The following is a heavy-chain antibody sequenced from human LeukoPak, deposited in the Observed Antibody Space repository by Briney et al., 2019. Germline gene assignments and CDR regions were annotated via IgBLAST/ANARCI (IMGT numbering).Heavy chain of an antibody. D-gene: IGHD6-6*01. CDR1: GFTVSSNY. CDR2: TYSGGST. V-gene: IGHV3-53*01. Sequence: GGSLRLSCAASGFTVSSNYMSWVRQAPGKGLEWVSVTYSGGSTYYADSVKGRFTISRDNSKNTLSLQMNSLRAEDTAVYYCARDSGFSSPSNWGQGTLVIVSS. CDR3: ARDSGFSSPSN. J-gene: IGHJ4*02.